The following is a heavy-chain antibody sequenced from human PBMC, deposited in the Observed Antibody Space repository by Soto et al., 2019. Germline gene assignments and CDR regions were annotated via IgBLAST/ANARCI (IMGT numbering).Heavy chain of an antibody. Sequence: SETLSLTCTVSGDSISSNYWSWIRQPPGERLEWIGYIYNSGSTNYKASLKSRVTMSVDKTKNDVSLKLTSVTAADTAVYYCARVLRGWFDPWGQGTPVTVSS. J-gene: IGHJ5*02. CDR2: IYNSGST. CDR1: GDSISSNY. CDR3: ARVLRGWFDP. V-gene: IGHV4-59*12.